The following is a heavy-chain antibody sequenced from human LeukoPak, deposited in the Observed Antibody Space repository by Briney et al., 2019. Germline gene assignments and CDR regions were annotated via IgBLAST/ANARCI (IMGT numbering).Heavy chain of an antibody. CDR1: GFTFSDYY. D-gene: IGHD3-22*01. CDR2: ISSSGSTI. Sequence: GGSLRLSCAASGFTFSDYYMSWIRQAPGKGLEWVSYISSSGSTIYYADSVKGRFTISRDKAKNSLYLQMNSLRAEDTAVYYCARVPYYYDSSGVDYWGQGTLVTVSS. J-gene: IGHJ4*02. CDR3: ARVPYYYDSSGVDY. V-gene: IGHV3-11*01.